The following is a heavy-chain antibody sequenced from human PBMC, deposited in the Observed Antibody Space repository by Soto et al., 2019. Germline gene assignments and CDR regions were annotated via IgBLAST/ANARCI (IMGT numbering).Heavy chain of an antibody. Sequence: QVQLVESGGGVVQPGRSLRLSCAASGFTFSSYGMHWVRQAPGQGLEWVASIWYDGSNKHYADSVKGRFTISRDNSKNTLYLQMNSLRAEDTAVYYCAREGSSPVWLDYWGQGTLVTVSS. CDR1: GFTFSSYG. V-gene: IGHV3-33*01. D-gene: IGHD3-16*01. CDR3: AREGSSPVWLDY. CDR2: IWYDGSNK. J-gene: IGHJ4*02.